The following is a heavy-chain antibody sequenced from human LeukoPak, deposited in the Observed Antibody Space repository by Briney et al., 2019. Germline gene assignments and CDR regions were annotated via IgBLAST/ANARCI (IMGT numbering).Heavy chain of an antibody. V-gene: IGHV4-39*01. CDR2: IYYSGST. Sequence: SETLSLTCTVSGRSITSICYYWGWIRQPPGKGLEWIGSIYYSGSTYYNPPLKSRVTISVDTSKNQFSLKLSSVTAADTAVYYCARGPIRTGTKDYFDYWGQGTLVTVSS. CDR3: ARGPIRTGTKDYFDY. D-gene: IGHD1-14*01. J-gene: IGHJ4*02. CDR1: GRSITSICYY.